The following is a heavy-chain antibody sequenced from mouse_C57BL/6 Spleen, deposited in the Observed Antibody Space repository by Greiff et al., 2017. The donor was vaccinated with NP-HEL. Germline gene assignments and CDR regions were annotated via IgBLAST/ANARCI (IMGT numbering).Heavy chain of an antibody. D-gene: IGHD2-2*01. V-gene: IGHV1-82*01. CDR3: ARSGISGYDGPFDY. Sequence: QVQLKQSGPELVKPGASVKISCKASGYAFSSSWMNWVKQRPGKGLEWIGRIYPGDGDTNYNGKFKGKATLTADKSSSTAYMQLSSLTSEDSAVYFCARSGISGYDGPFDYWGQGTTLTVSS. J-gene: IGHJ2*01. CDR2: IYPGDGDT. CDR1: GYAFSSSW.